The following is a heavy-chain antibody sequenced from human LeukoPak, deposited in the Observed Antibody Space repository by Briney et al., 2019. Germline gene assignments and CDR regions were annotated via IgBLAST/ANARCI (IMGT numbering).Heavy chain of an antibody. Sequence: GGSLRLSCAASGFTFRSYAMSWVRQAPGKGLEWVSVIYSGGSTYYADSVKGRFTISRDNSKNTLYLQMNSLRAEDTAVYYCAKANLVVPAAIRGGFDYWGQGTLVTVSS. CDR1: GFTFRSYA. CDR3: AKANLVVPAAIRGGFDY. V-gene: IGHV3-23*03. J-gene: IGHJ4*02. CDR2: IYSGGST. D-gene: IGHD2-2*02.